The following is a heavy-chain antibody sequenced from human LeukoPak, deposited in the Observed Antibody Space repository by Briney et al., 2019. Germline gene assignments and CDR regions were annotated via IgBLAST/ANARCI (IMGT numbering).Heavy chain of an antibody. CDR1: GGSISSSSYY. D-gene: IGHD4-17*01. CDR3: ARPLTVTTSGAFEI. Sequence: SETLSLTCTVSGGSISSSSYYWGWIRQPPGKGLEWIGSIYYSGSTYYNPSLKSRVTISVDTSKNQFSLKLSSVTAADTAVYYCARPLTVTTSGAFEIWGQGTMVTVSS. J-gene: IGHJ3*02. CDR2: IYYSGST. V-gene: IGHV4-39*01.